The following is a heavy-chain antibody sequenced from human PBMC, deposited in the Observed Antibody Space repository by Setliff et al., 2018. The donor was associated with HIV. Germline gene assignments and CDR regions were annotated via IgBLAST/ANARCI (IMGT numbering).Heavy chain of an antibody. CDR1: GLLFTNAW. Sequence: LRLSCAASGLLFTNAWMSWVRQAPGKGLEWVGRIKTKTDGGTTDYAAPVKGRFTISRDDSKKMLYLQMNSLKTEDTAVYCCTTEAVAGNDAFDIWGQGTMVTVS. CDR2: IKTKTDGGTT. CDR3: TTEAVAGNDAFDI. D-gene: IGHD6-19*01. V-gene: IGHV3-15*01. J-gene: IGHJ3*02.